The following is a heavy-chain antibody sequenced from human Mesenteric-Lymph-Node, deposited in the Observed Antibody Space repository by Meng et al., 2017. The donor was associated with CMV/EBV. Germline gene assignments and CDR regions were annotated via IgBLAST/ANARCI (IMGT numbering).Heavy chain of an antibody. V-gene: IGHV4-39*07. Sequence: QLQLQESGPGLVKPSASLSLTCTVAGGSISSSSYYWGWIRQPPGKGLEWIGSIYYSGGTYYNPSLKSRVTISVDTSKNQFSLKLSSVTAADTAVYYCARDGDYYDSSGYNPFDYWGQGTLVTVSS. CDR2: IYYSGGT. D-gene: IGHD3-22*01. CDR3: ARDGDYYDSSGYNPFDY. CDR1: GGSISSSSYY. J-gene: IGHJ4*02.